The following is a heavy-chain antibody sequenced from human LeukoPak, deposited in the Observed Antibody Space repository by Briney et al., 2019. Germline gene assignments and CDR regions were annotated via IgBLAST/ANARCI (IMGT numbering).Heavy chain of an antibody. CDR2: IKQDGSEK. Sequence: GGSLRLSCAASGFTFSSYWMSWVRQAPGKGLEWVANIKQDGSEKYYVDSVKGRFTVSRDNAKNSLYLQMNSLRAEDTAVYYCAKTEDVYVWGSYRYTPYFDYWGQGTLVTVSS. V-gene: IGHV3-7*03. CDR1: GFTFSSYW. D-gene: IGHD3-16*02. CDR3: AKTEDVYVWGSYRYTPYFDY. J-gene: IGHJ4*02.